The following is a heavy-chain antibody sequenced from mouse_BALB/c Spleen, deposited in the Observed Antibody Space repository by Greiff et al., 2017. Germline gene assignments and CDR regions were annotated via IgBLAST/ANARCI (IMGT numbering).Heavy chain of an antibody. Sequence: EVKLVESGGDLVKPGGSLKLSCAASGFTFSSYGMSWVRQTPDKRLEWVATISSGGSYTYYPDSVKGRFTISRDNAKNTLYLQMSRLKSEDTAMYYCARETFDYWGQGTTLTVSS. J-gene: IGHJ2*01. CDR3: ARETFDY. V-gene: IGHV5-6*02. CDR1: GFTFSSYG. CDR2: ISSGGSYT.